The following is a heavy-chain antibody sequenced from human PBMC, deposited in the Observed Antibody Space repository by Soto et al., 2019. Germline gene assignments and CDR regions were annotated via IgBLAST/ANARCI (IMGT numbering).Heavy chain of an antibody. CDR2: IIPIFGTA. V-gene: IGHV1-69*13. Sequence: SVKVSCKASGGTFSSYAISWVRQAPGQGLEWMGGIIPIFGTANYAQKFQGRVTITADESTSTAYMELSSLRSEDTAVYYCARVQARVYYYDSSGSHDAFDIWGQGTMVTVS. D-gene: IGHD3-22*01. CDR1: GGTFSSYA. J-gene: IGHJ3*02. CDR3: ARVQARVYYYDSSGSHDAFDI.